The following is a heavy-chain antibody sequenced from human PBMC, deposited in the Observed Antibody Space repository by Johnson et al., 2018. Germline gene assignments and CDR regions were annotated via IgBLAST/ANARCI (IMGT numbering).Heavy chain of an antibody. Sequence: EVQLVESGGGLVQPGRSLRLSCAASGFTFSSYWMSWVRQAPGKGLEWVANIKHDGSETYYLDSVKGRFTIFRDNAKNSLYLQMNSLRAEDTALYYCARILELEPHHYGMDAWGQGTTVTVSS. CDR2: IKHDGSET. CDR1: GFTFSSYW. V-gene: IGHV3-7*01. D-gene: IGHD1-7*01. CDR3: ARILELEPHHYGMDA. J-gene: IGHJ6*02.